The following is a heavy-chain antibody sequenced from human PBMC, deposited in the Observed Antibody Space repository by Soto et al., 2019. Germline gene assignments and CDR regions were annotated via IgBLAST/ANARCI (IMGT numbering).Heavy chain of an antibody. J-gene: IGHJ4*02. CDR1: GDSVTSHY. Sequence: PSETLSLTCSFSGDSVTSHYLTWIRHSPEKGLEWIGYMHSTGFSHYNPSLKSRLTISVDRSKNQFSLKLSSVTAADTAVYYCARLPGYCSGGSCDLHFDYWGQGTLVTVSS. CDR2: MHSTGFS. V-gene: IGHV4-4*09. D-gene: IGHD2-15*01. CDR3: ARLPGYCSGGSCDLHFDY.